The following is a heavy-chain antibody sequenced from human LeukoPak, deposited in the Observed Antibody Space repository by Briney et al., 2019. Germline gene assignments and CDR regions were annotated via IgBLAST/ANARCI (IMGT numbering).Heavy chain of an antibody. CDR2: ISSSSSYI. D-gene: IGHD3-10*01. CDR3: AKGAPVLLWFGELDY. V-gene: IGHV3-21*01. CDR1: GFTFSSYS. J-gene: IGHJ4*02. Sequence: GGSLRLSCAASGFTFSSYSMNWVRQAPGKGLEWVSSISSSSSYIYYADSVKGRFTISRDNAENSLYLQMNSLRAEDTAVYYCAKGAPVLLWFGELDYWGQGTLVTVSS.